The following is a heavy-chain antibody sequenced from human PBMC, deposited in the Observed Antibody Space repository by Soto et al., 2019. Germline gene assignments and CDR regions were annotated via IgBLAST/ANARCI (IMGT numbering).Heavy chain of an antibody. D-gene: IGHD6-19*01. CDR1: GFTFGGSA. V-gene: IGHV3-73*01. J-gene: IGHJ4*02. CDR2: IRSKTNSYAT. Sequence: PGGSLRLSCAASGFTFGGSAMHWVRQASGKGLEWVGHIRSKTNSYATAYAESVKGRFTISRDESMNTAYLQMNSLKPEATAVYFCTRQTDAVQWLVVPTDYNFDYWGQGTLVTVSS. CDR3: TRQTDAVQWLVVPTDYNFDY.